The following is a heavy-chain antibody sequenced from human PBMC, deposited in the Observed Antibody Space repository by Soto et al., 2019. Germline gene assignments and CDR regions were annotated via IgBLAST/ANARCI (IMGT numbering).Heavy chain of an antibody. CDR3: AKHGTTVTDANQSDYFDY. D-gene: IGHD4-17*01. Sequence: QVQLVESGGGVVQPGRSLRLSCAASGFTFSSYGMHWVRQAPGKGLEWVAVISYDGSNKYYADSVKGRFTISRDNSKNPLYLQMNSLRAEDTAVYYCAKHGTTVTDANQSDYFDYWGQGTLVTVSS. J-gene: IGHJ4*02. CDR1: GFTFSSYG. V-gene: IGHV3-30*18. CDR2: ISYDGSNK.